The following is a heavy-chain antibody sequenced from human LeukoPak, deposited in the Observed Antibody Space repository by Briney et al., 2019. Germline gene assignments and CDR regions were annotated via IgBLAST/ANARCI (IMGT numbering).Heavy chain of an antibody. CDR2: ISGSGSNT. J-gene: IGHJ4*02. CDR1: GFTFSTYA. CDR3: ARGDGYNFFDY. V-gene: IGHV3-23*01. Sequence: GGSLRLSCAASGFTFSTYAMTWVRQAPGKGLEWVSTISGSGSNTFYADSVKGRFTISRDKSKNTLSLQMNSLRAEDTAVYYCARGDGYNFFDYWGQGTLVTVSS. D-gene: IGHD5-24*01.